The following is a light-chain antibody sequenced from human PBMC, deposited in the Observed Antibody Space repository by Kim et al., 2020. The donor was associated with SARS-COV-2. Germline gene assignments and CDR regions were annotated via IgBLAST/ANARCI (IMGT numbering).Light chain of an antibody. CDR2: KDS. V-gene: IGLV3-27*01. J-gene: IGLJ3*02. Sequence: SVYPRQTARSTGSGDDMAKRYARWFQQKPGQGPLLVIYKDSKRPSGIPERFSGSSSGTTVTLTISGAQVEDEADYYCYSAADNNWLFGGGTKMTVL. CDR1: DMAKRY. CDR3: YSAADNNWL.